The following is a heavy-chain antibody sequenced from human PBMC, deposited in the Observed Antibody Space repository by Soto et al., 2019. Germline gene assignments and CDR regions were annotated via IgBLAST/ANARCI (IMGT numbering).Heavy chain of an antibody. D-gene: IGHD6-13*01. V-gene: IGHV3-30*03. CDR1: GFTFSSYG. J-gene: IGHJ6*02. CDR2: ISYDGSNK. CDR3: ARGGYSSSWYYGEQWMDYYGMDV. Sequence: GGSLRLSCAASGFTFSSYGMHWVRQAPGKGLEWVAVISYDGSNKYYADSVKGRFTISRDNSKNTLYLQMNSLRAEDTAVYYCARGGYSSSWYYGEQWMDYYGMDVWGQGTTVTVSS.